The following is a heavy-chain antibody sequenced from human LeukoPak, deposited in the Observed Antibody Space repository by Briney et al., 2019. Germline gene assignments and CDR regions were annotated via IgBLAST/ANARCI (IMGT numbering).Heavy chain of an antibody. CDR1: GFTFRSYA. D-gene: IGHD5-18*01. CDR3: AKRRTVDTGMVTHYYGMDV. Sequence: PGGSLRLSCAASGFTFRSYAMHWVRQAPGKGLEYVSAISNSGGSTYYANSVKGRFTISRDNSKNTLYLQMGSLRGEDMAVYYCAKRRTVDTGMVTHYYGMDVWGQGTTVTVSS. CDR2: ISNSGGST. J-gene: IGHJ6*02. V-gene: IGHV3-64*01.